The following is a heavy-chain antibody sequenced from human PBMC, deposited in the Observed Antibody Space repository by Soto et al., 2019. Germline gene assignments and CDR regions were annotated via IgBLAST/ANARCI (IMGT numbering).Heavy chain of an antibody. CDR2: IYSGGST. Sequence: QTGGSLRLSCAASGFTVSSNYMSWVRQAPGKGLEWVSVIYSGGSTYYADSVKGRFTISRDNSKNTLYLQMNSLRAEDTAVYYCARDRGGRDYYYGMDVWGQGTTVTVSS. CDR1: GFTVSSNY. D-gene: IGHD3-16*01. CDR3: ARDRGGRDYYYGMDV. V-gene: IGHV3-53*01. J-gene: IGHJ6*02.